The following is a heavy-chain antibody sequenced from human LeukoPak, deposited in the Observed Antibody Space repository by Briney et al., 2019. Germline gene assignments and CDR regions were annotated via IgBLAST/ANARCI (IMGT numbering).Heavy chain of an antibody. CDR2: INHSGST. D-gene: IGHD5-12*01. J-gene: IGHJ6*03. CDR1: GGSFSGYY. CDR3: ARERGGYVKYYYYYYMDV. V-gene: IGHV4-34*01. Sequence: SETLSLTCAVYGGSFSGYYWSWIRQPPGKGLEWIGEINHSGSTNYNPSLKSRVTISVDTSKNQFSLKLSSVTAADTAVYYCARERGGYVKYYYYYYMDVWGKGTTVTVSS.